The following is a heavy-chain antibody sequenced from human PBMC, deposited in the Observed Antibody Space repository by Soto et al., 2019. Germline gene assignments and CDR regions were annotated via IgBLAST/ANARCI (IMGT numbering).Heavy chain of an antibody. CDR1: GFTFTDYY. CDR2: ISVRGDVI. CDR3: ARERAADIGFDS. J-gene: IGHJ5*01. V-gene: IGHV3-11*01. Sequence: QVQLVESGGGLVKPGGSLRLSCAASGFTFTDYYMSWIRQIPGKGLEWISYISVRGDVIHYIDSVTGQFTISRDNANNAVFMQRDSLRIEDSAIYYCARERAADIGFDSGGQGTLVTVSS. D-gene: IGHD5-12*01.